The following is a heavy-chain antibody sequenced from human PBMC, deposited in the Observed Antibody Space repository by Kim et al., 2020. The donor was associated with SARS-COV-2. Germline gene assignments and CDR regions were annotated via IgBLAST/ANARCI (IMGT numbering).Heavy chain of an antibody. V-gene: IGHV5-51*01. D-gene: IGHD2-8*01. Sequence: YSPSFQGQVTISADKSISTAYLQWSSLKASDTAMYYCARMVTYYYYYMDVWGKGTTVTVSS. CDR3: ARMVTYYYYYMDV. J-gene: IGHJ6*03.